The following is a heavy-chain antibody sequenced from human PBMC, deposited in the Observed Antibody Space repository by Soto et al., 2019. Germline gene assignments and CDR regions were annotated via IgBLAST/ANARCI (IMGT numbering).Heavy chain of an antibody. CDR2: IYTSGST. Sequence: PSETLSLTCTVSGGSISSYYWSWIRQPAGKGLEWIGRIYTSGSTNYNPSLKSRVTMSVDTSKNQFSLKLSSVTAADTAVYYCAREMTASQWIQLWSDYYYGMDVRGQGTTVTVSS. CDR3: AREMTASQWIQLWSDYYYGMDV. CDR1: GGSISSYY. J-gene: IGHJ6*02. D-gene: IGHD5-18*01. V-gene: IGHV4-4*07.